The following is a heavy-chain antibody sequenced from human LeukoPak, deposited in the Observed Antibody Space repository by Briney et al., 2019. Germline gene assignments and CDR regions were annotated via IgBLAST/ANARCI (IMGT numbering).Heavy chain of an antibody. V-gene: IGHV4-61*02. CDR1: GGSISSGSYY. CDR2: IYTSGST. J-gene: IGHJ5*02. Sequence: PSQTLSLTCTVSGGSISSGSYYWSWIRQPAGKGLEWIGRIYTSGSTNYNPSLKSRVTISVDTSKNQFSLKLSSVTAADTAVYYCARDTHVGATWGHWFDPWGQGTPVTVSS. D-gene: IGHD1-26*01. CDR3: ARDTHVGATWGHWFDP.